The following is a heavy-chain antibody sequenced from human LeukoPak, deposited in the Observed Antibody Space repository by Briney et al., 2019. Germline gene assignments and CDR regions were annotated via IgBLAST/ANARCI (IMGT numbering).Heavy chain of an antibody. V-gene: IGHV5-51*01. Sequence: GESLKISCKGSGSSFTRYWIGWVRQMPGKGLEWMGIIYPGDSDTRYSPSFQGQVTISADKSISTAYLQWSSLKASDTAMYYCARGPLGITYYMDVWGKGTTVTVSS. J-gene: IGHJ6*03. CDR3: ARGPLGITYYMDV. D-gene: IGHD7-27*01. CDR1: GSSFTRYW. CDR2: IYPGDSDT.